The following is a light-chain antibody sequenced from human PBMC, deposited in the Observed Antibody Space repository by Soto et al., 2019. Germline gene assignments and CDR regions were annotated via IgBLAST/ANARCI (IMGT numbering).Light chain of an antibody. J-gene: IGKJ3*01. CDR1: QSVSSSY. Sequence: EIVLTQSPGTLSLSPGERATLSCRASQSVSSSYLAWYQQKPGQAPRLLIYGASSRATGIPDRFSGSGSGTDFTLTISRLAPEDFAVYYCQQYGSSPGTFGPATKVDIK. CDR3: QQYGSSPGT. V-gene: IGKV3-20*01. CDR2: GAS.